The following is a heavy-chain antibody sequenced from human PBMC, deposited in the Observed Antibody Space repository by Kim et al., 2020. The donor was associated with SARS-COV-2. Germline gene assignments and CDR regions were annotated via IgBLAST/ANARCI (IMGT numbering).Heavy chain of an antibody. CDR3: ARGSDYHGLDV. V-gene: IGHV1-2*02. CDR1: GCPFSGFY. CDR2: ISPNNGAT. J-gene: IGHJ6*02. Sequence: ASVKVSCKTSGCPFSGFYIHWVRQAPGRGLEWMGWISPNNGATKYAEASQGRVTMTRDTSINTAYMELSRLKSDDTAIYFCARGSDYHGLDVWGQGTTVTVSS.